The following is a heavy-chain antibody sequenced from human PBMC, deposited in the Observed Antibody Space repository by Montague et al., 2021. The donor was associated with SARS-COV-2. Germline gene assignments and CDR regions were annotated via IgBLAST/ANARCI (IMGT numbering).Heavy chain of an antibody. J-gene: IGHJ4*02. CDR2: INSDESST. D-gene: IGHD6-19*01. CDR3: AKGWDPSGWIALYDS. V-gene: IGHV3-74*01. Sequence: SLRLSCPASGFTFSSYWMHWVRQAPGKGLVWVSRINSDESSTSYAVSAKGRFTISRANSKNTQHLQMNSMRTEDTDLYYCAKGWDPSGWIALYDSWGQGTLVPVSS. CDR1: GFTFSSYW.